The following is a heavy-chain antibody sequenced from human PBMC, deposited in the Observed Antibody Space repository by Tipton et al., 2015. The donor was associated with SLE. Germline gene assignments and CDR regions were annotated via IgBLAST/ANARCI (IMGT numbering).Heavy chain of an antibody. CDR2: IYISGST. D-gene: IGHD2-8*01. CDR1: GASTSSGAYY. Sequence: TLSLTCSVSGASTSSGAYYWSWIRQPPGKGLEWIGYIYISGSTKYNHSLKSRVTISVDTSKNQFFLKLSSVTAADTAVYYCARHDTNYGRNWFDPWGQGTLVTVSS. CDR3: ARHDTNYGRNWFDP. J-gene: IGHJ5*02. V-gene: IGHV4-61*08.